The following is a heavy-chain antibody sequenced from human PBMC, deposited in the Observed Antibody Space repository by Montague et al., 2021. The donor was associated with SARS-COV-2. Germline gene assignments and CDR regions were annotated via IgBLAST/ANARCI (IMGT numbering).Heavy chain of an antibody. CDR3: ARGASDWLLWGYGMDV. D-gene: IGHD3/OR15-3a*01. J-gene: IGHJ6*02. Sequence: SLRLSCAASGFTFSSYEMNWVRQAPGKGLEWVSYISSSGSTIYYADSVKGRFTISRDNAKNSLYLQMNSLRVEDTAVYHCARGASDWLLWGYGMDVWGQGTTVTVSS. V-gene: IGHV3-48*03. CDR2: ISSSGSTI. CDR1: GFTFSSYE.